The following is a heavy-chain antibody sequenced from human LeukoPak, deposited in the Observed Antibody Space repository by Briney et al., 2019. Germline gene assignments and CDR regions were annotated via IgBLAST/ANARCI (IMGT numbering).Heavy chain of an antibody. D-gene: IGHD6-13*01. J-gene: IGHJ4*02. Sequence: SETLSLTCTVSGGSIAGRSYYWGWIRQPPAKGLEWIGSMYYSGSTYYNPSLKSRVSISVDTSKNQFSLRLSSVTAADTAVYYCARESPASAGAAAFDYWGQGTLVTVSS. CDR2: MYYSGST. CDR3: ARESPASAGAAAFDY. CDR1: GGSIAGRSYY. V-gene: IGHV4-39*07.